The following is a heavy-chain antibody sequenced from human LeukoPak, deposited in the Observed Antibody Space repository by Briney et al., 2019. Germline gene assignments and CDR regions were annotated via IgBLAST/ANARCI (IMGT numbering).Heavy chain of an antibody. CDR2: IYYSGST. CDR3: ARHVPHENGNKRGFEH. Sequence: SDTLSLTCAVSGYSISSSNWWGWIRQPPGKGLEWIGYIYYSGSTYYNPSLKSRVTMSVDTSKNHFSLMLSSVSAADTAVYHCARHVPHENGNKRGFEHWGQGTLVTVSS. J-gene: IGHJ4*02. V-gene: IGHV4-28*01. CDR1: GYSISSSNW. D-gene: IGHD2/OR15-2a*01.